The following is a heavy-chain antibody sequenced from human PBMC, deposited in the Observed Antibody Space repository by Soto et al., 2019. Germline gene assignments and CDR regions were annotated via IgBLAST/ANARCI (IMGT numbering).Heavy chain of an antibody. CDR1: GYTFTKFY. V-gene: IGHV1-18*04. CDR3: ARYSFGLHQFDY. CDR2: ITPYNGDT. J-gene: IGHJ4*02. D-gene: IGHD3-16*01. Sequence: QVQVVQSGAEVKKPGASVKVSCKASGYTFTKFYIGWVRRAPGQGLEWMGDITPYNGDTHYGQKFQGRVTMTADTSTSTGYRKLTSLRSDDTAVYYCARYSFGLHQFDYWGQGTLISVSS.